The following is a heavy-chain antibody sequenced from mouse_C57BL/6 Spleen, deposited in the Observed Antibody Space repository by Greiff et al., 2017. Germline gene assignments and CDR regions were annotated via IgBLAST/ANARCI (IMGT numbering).Heavy chain of an antibody. D-gene: IGHD2-1*01. J-gene: IGHJ4*01. CDR1: GYTFTSYW. CDR3: AREAIYYGTPYYAMDY. Sequence: QVQLKQPGTELVKPGASVKLSCKASGYTFTSYWMHWVKQRPGQGLEWIGNINPSNGGTNYNEKFKSKATLTVDKSSSTAYMQLSSLTSEDSAVYYCAREAIYYGTPYYAMDYWGKGTSVTVSS. CDR2: INPSNGGT. V-gene: IGHV1-53*01.